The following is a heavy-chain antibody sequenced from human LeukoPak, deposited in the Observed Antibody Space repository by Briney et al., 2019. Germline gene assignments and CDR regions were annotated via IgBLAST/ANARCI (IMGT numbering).Heavy chain of an antibody. Sequence: PSETLSLTCSFSGVSMSGFYCTWIRQPPGKGLEWIGHVYYSGGTGYNPSLKGRVSMSIDTSNNQFSLKLKSVTAADTAFYYCARGTHAGNLGQYFDSWGQGILVTVSS. V-gene: IGHV4-59*01. CDR1: GVSMSGFY. J-gene: IGHJ4*02. CDR3: ARGTHAGNLGQYFDS. CDR2: VYYSGGT. D-gene: IGHD1-7*01.